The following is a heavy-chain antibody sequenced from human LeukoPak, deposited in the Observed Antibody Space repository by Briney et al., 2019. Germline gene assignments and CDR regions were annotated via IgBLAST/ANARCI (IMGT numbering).Heavy chain of an antibody. CDR1: GGSISSYY. J-gene: IGHJ2*01. D-gene: IGHD5-24*01. CDR2: IYYSGST. Sequence: SETLSLTCTVSGGSISSYYWSWFRQTPGKGPEWIGYIYYSGSTKYNPALKSRVTISVDRSKNQFSLKLNSVTAADTAVYYCARYWGVQLWPHWYFDLWGRGSLVTVSS. CDR3: ARYWGVQLWPHWYFDL. V-gene: IGHV4-59*01.